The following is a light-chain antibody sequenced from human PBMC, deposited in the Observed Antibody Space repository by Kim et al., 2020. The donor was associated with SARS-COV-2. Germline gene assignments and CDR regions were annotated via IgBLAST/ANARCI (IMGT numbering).Light chain of an antibody. CDR2: GAS. CDR1: QYVGSSK. J-gene: IGKJ1*01. V-gene: IGKV3-15*01. Sequence: EIVMTQSPGTLSVSPGDRATLSCRASQYVGSSKLAWYQQKPGQVPRLLIYGASTRATGIPARFSGSGSGTEFTLTISSLQSEDFAVYYGRQYSNWRTFGQGTKVDIK. CDR3: RQYSNWRT.